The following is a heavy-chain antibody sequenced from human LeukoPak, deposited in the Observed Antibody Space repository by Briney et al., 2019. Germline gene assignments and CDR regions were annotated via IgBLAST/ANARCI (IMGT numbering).Heavy chain of an antibody. CDR1: GGSISSGDYY. CDR2: IYYSGST. CDR3: ARYCSSTSCFFDAFDI. D-gene: IGHD2-2*01. V-gene: IGHV4-30-4*08. J-gene: IGHJ3*02. Sequence: SQTLSLTCTVSGGSISSGDYYWSWIHQPPGKGLEWIGYIYYSGSTYYHPSLKSRVTISVDTSKNQFSLKLSSVTAADTAVYYCARYCSSTSCFFDAFDIWGQGTVVTVSS.